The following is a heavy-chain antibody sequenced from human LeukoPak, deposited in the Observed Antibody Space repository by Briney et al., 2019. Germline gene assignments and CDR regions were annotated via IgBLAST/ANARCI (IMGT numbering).Heavy chain of an antibody. CDR3: ARSSGWFPLDY. CDR1: GYSFTNYW. V-gene: IGHV5-51*01. Sequence: GESLKISCKGSGYSFTNYWIGWVRQMPGKGLEWMGIVYPGDSDARYSPSFQGQVTFSADKSISTAYLQWSSPKASDTAIYYCARSSGWFPLDYWGQGTLVTVSS. J-gene: IGHJ4*02. D-gene: IGHD6-19*01. CDR2: VYPGDSDA.